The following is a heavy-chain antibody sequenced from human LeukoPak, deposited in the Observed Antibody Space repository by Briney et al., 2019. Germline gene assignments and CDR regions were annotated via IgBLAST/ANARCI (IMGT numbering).Heavy chain of an antibody. CDR3: AKYDGSGSYYYYYYGMDV. CDR2: ISGSGGST. Sequence: GGSLRLSCAASGFTFSSYAMSWVRQAPGKGLEWGSSISGSGGSTYYADSVKGRFTISRDNSKNTLYLQMNSLRAEDTAVYYCAKYDGSGSYYYYYYGMDVWGQGTTVTVSS. D-gene: IGHD3-10*01. J-gene: IGHJ6*02. V-gene: IGHV3-23*01. CDR1: GFTFSSYA.